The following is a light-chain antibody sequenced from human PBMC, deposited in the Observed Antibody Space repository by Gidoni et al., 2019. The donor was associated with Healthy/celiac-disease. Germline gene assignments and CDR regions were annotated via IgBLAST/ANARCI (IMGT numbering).Light chain of an antibody. CDR3: QQRSNWST. CDR1: QSVSSY. CDR2: DAS. V-gene: IGKV3-11*01. Sequence: EIGLTQSPATLPLSPGERATLSCRASQSVSSYLAWYQQKPGQAPRLLIYDASNRATGIPARCSGSGSGTDFTLTISSLEPEDFAVYYCQQRSNWSTFGQGTRLEIK. J-gene: IGKJ5*01.